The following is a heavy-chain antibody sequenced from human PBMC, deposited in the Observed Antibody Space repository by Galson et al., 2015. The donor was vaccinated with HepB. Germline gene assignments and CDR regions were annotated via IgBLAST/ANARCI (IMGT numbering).Heavy chain of an antibody. CDR3: ARAGREELDYDDSSGFMFHGMDV. CDR1: GFIFSNYG. J-gene: IGHJ6*02. CDR2: IWYDGSNK. Sequence: SLRLSCAGSGFIFSNYGMHWVRQAPGNGLEWAAVIWYDGSNKFYGDSVKGRFTISRDNSKNTVFLEMKSLRDEDTSVYYCARAGREELDYDDSSGFMFHGMDVWGQGTTVSVSS. D-gene: IGHD3-22*01. V-gene: IGHV3-33*01.